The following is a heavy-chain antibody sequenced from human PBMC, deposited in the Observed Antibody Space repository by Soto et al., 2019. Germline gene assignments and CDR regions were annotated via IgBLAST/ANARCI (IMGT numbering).Heavy chain of an antibody. CDR2: INAGNGDT. V-gene: IGHV1-3*05. D-gene: IGHD4-17*01. Sequence: QVQLVQSGAEEKKPGASVNVSCKASGYTFTSYAIHWVRQAPGQRLEWMGWINAGNGDTKYSQRFQDRVTITRDTSATTAYLDVSSLRFEDTAIYYCARVKPPGDGPPYYFGMDVWGQGTTVTVSS. CDR1: GYTFTSYA. J-gene: IGHJ6*02. CDR3: ARVKPPGDGPPYYFGMDV.